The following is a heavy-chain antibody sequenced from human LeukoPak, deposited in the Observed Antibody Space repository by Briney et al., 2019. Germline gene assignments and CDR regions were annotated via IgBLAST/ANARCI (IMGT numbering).Heavy chain of an antibody. CDR3: ARDQKLLWFEESPFDY. CDR2: ISSSSSYI. D-gene: IGHD3-10*01. CDR1: GFTFSSYS. V-gene: IGHV3-21*01. Sequence: GGSLRLSCAASGFTFSSYSMNWVRQAPGKGLEWVSSISSSSSYIYYADSVKGRFTISRDNAKNSLYLQMNSLRAEDTAVYYCARDQKLLWFEESPFDYWGQGTLVTVSS. J-gene: IGHJ4*02.